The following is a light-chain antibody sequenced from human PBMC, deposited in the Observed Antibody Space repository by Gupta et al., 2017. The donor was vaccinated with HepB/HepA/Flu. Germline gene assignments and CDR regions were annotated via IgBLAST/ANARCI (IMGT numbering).Light chain of an antibody. V-gene: IGKV3-20*01. CDR3: QQYSSSPIT. CDR1: QSVSSSY. Sequence: DILLTHTPGTLSLSPGERATHPVMASQSVSSSYLAWYQQKPGQAPRLLIYGASSRATGIPHRISGSGSATDFTLTISRLAPEDFAVYCCQQYSSSPITFGRGTKVEIK. J-gene: IGKJ4*01. CDR2: GAS.